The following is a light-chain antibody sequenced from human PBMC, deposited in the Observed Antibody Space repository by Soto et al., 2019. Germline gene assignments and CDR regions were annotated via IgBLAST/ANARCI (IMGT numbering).Light chain of an antibody. CDR3: QHYNSYSEA. CDR1: RTITMY. J-gene: IGKJ1*01. V-gene: IGKV1-5*03. Sequence: IQMTQSPSPLSASVVDSVTITCLASRTITMYLNWYQQKPGKAPKLLIYKASTLKSGVPSRFSGSGSGTEFTLTISSLQPDDFATYYCQHYNSYSEAFGQGTKVDIK. CDR2: KAS.